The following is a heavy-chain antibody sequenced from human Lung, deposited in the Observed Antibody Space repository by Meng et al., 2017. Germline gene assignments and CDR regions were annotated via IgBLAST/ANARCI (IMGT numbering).Heavy chain of an antibody. D-gene: IGHD2-2*02. Sequence: QVQLQESGPWLVRPSQTLSLTCTVSGASISSAVFWIWIRQPPGKDLEWIGYISYSGATHYNPSLKSRLTISVDTAKNQFSLSLSSVTAADTAVYYCARVVGDCASCYKGWFDPWGQGTLVTVSS. CDR1: GASISSAVF. J-gene: IGHJ5*02. V-gene: IGHV4-30-4*01. CDR2: ISYSGAT. CDR3: ARVVGDCASCYKGWFDP.